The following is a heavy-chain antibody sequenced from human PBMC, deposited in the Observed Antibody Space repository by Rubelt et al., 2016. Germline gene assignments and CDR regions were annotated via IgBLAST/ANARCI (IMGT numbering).Heavy chain of an antibody. J-gene: IGHJ5*02. V-gene: IGHV1-46*01. CDR2: INPSGGST. CDR3: ASDPGIAVAGRDWFDP. D-gene: IGHD6-19*01. Sequence: QGLEWMGIINPSGGSTSYAQKFQGRVTMTRDTSTSTVYMELSSLRSEDTAVYYCASDPGIAVAGRDWFDPWGQGTLVTVSS.